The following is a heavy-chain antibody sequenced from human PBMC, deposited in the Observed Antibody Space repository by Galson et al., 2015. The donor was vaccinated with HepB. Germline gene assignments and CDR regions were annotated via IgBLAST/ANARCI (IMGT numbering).Heavy chain of an antibody. CDR2: ISYDGSNK. J-gene: IGHJ4*02. Sequence: SLRLSCAASGFTFSSYGMHWVRQVPGKGLEWVAVISYDGSNKYYADSVKGRFTISRDNSKNTLYLQMNSLRAEDTAVYYCAKEAGYCSSTSCYKPSDYFDYWGQGTLVTVSS. D-gene: IGHD2-2*02. CDR3: AKEAGYCSSTSCYKPSDYFDY. V-gene: IGHV3-30*18. CDR1: GFTFSSYG.